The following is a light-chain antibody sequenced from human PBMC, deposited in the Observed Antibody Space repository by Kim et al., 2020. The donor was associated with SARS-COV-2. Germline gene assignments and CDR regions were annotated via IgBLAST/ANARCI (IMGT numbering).Light chain of an antibody. J-gene: IGKJ1*01. V-gene: IGKV1-5*01. CDR2: DDS. CDR1: QRISSW. Sequence: DIQMTKSPSTRSASGRDRVTINCQARQRISSWLAWYQQKPGKAPKLLIYDDSSLESGVPSRFSGSGSGTEFTPTISSLQPDDFSTYYCQQYNSYSSWTFGQGTKVDIK. CDR3: QQYNSYSSWT.